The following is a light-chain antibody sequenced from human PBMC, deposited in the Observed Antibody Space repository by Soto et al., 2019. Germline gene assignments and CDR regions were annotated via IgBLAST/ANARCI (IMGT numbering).Light chain of an antibody. CDR1: QSVSSN. CDR3: QQYKNWPPFT. V-gene: IGKV3-15*01. Sequence: EIVMTQSPATLSVSPGERATLSCRASQSVSSNLAWYQQRPGQAPRLLIYGASTRATGIPARFSGSGSETEFTLTISSLQPEDVAVYYCQQYKNWPPFTFGPGTKVAIK. J-gene: IGKJ3*01. CDR2: GAS.